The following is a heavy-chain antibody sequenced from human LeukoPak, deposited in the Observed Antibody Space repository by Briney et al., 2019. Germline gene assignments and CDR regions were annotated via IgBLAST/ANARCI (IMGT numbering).Heavy chain of an antibody. CDR1: GFTFSTYG. J-gene: IGHJ6*03. D-gene: IGHD5-12*01. CDR3: ARTNSGYDLMYYYYYYMDV. V-gene: IGHV3-30*02. Sequence: GGSLRLSCAASGFTFSTYGMHWVRQAPGKGLEWVAFIRDDGSNKHYADSVKGRFTISRDNSKNTLYLQMNSLRAEDTAVYYCARTNSGYDLMYYYYYYMDVWGKGTTVTVSS. CDR2: IRDDGSNK.